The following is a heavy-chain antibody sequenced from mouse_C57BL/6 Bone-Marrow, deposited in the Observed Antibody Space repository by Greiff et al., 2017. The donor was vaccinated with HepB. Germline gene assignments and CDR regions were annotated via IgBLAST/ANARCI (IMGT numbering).Heavy chain of an antibody. CDR1: GFSLTSYG. CDR2: IWSGGST. CDR3: ARRETAQAWFAY. Sequence: VKVVESGPGLVQPSQSLSITCTVSGFSLTSYGVHWVRQSPGKGLEWLGVIWSGGSTDYNAAFISRLSISKDNSKSQVFFKMNSLQADDTAIYYCARRETAQAWFAYWGQGTLVTVSA. D-gene: IGHD3-2*02. J-gene: IGHJ3*01. V-gene: IGHV2-2*01.